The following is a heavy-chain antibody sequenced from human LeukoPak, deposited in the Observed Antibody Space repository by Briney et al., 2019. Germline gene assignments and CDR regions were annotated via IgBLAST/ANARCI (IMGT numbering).Heavy chain of an antibody. D-gene: IGHD3-3*01. V-gene: IGHV3-23*01. CDR1: GFTFSSYA. CDR2: ISGSGGNT. CDR3: AKRIYDFWSGYYRRAENHFDY. Sequence: PGGSLRLSCAASGFTFSSYAMSWVRQAPGKGLEWVSAISGSGGNTYYADSVKGRFTISRDNSKNTLYLQMNSLRAEDTAVYYCAKRIYDFWSGYYRRAENHFDYWGQGTLVTVSS. J-gene: IGHJ4*02.